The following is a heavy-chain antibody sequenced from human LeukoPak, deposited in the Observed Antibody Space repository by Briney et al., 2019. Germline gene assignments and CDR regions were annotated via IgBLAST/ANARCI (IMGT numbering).Heavy chain of an antibody. CDR1: GFTFSNYW. J-gene: IGHJ4*02. CDR2: IKQDGSDK. D-gene: IGHD2-15*01. V-gene: IGHV3-7*03. CDR3: ATTQTFDY. Sequence: SGESLTLSCIAPGFTFSNYWMSWVRQAPGKGLEWVANIKQDGSDKNYIDSVKGRFSISRDNAKSSLNLQMHNLRAEDTAVYYCATTQTFDYWGQGTLVTVSS.